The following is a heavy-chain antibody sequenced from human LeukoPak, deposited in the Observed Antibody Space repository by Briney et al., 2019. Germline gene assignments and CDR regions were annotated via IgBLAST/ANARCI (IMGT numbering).Heavy chain of an antibody. CDR3: ARGSDPGYSSSWYVSYWFDP. CDR1: GYTFTSYV. Sequence: GASVKVSCKASGYTFTSYVMHWVRQAPGQRLEWMGWINAGNGNTKYSQKFQGRVTITRDTSASTAYMELSSLRSEDTAVYFCARGSDPGYSSSWYVSYWFDPWGQEPWSPSPQ. D-gene: IGHD6-13*01. J-gene: IGHJ5*02. V-gene: IGHV1-3*01. CDR2: INAGNGNT.